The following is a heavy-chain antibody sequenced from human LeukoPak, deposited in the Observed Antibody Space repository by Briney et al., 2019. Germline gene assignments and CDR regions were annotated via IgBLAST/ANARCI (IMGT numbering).Heavy chain of an antibody. V-gene: IGHV6-1*01. CDR1: A. CDR2: TYYRSKWYN. CDR3: ARDRIAAAGKIDY. Sequence: AWNWIRXXPSRGLEWLGRTYYRSKWYNDYAVSVKSRITINPDTSKNQFSLQLNSVTPEDTAVYYCARDRIAAAGKIDYWGQGTLVTVSS. D-gene: IGHD6-13*01. J-gene: IGHJ4*02.